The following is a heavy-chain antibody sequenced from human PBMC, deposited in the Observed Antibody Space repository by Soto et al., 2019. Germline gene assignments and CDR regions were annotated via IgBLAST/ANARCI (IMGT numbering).Heavy chain of an antibody. CDR2: THPGDSET. Sequence: ESLKISCKGSGDSFNTYWIAWVRQMPGKGLEWMGITHPGDSETRYSPSFEGQVTISADKSISTAYLQWSSLKASDTAMYYCARQGRDGHNQGYGMDVWAQGATVSVSS. CDR1: GDSFNTYW. J-gene: IGHJ6*02. V-gene: IGHV5-51*01. CDR3: ARQGRDGHNQGYGMDV.